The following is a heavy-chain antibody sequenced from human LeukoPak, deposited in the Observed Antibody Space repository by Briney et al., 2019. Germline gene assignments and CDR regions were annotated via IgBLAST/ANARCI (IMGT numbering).Heavy chain of an antibody. V-gene: IGHV1-18*01. CDR2: ISGYNGNT. CDR1: GYTFTSYG. J-gene: IGHJ5*02. Sequence: ASVKVSCKASGYTFTSYGINWVRQAPGEGREWMGWISGYNGNTNYAQKLQGRVAMTTDTSTSTAYMELRSLRSDDTAVYYCARQSSGNWFDPWGQGTLVTVSS. CDR3: ARQSSGNWFDP. D-gene: IGHD6-6*01.